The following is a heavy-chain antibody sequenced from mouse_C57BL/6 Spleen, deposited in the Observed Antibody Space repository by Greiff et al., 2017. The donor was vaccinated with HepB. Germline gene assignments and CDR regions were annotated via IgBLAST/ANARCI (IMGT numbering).Heavy chain of an antibody. Sequence: VKLVESGAELVKPGASVKLSCKASGYTFTEYTIHWVKQRSGQGLEWIGWFYPGSGSIKYNEKFKDKATLTADKSSSTVYMELSRLTSEDSAVYFCARHEESGYPSYWYFDVWGTGTTVTVSS. D-gene: IGHD2-2*01. V-gene: IGHV1-62-2*01. J-gene: IGHJ1*03. CDR1: GYTFTEYT. CDR2: FYPGSGSI. CDR3: ARHEESGYPSYWYFDV.